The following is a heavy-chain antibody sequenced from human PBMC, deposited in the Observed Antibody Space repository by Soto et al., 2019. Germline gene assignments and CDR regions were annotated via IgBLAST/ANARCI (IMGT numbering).Heavy chain of an antibody. D-gene: IGHD3-3*01. V-gene: IGHV7-4-1*01. Sequence: ASVKVSCKASGYTFTSYAMNWVRQAPGQGLEWMGWINTNTGNPTYAQGFTGRFVFSLDTSVSTAYLQICSLKAEDTAVYYCARYIALGDFWSGYYPYYYYYGMDVWGQGTTVTVSS. CDR1: GYTFTSYA. CDR2: INTNTGNP. CDR3: ARYIALGDFWSGYYPYYYYYGMDV. J-gene: IGHJ6*02.